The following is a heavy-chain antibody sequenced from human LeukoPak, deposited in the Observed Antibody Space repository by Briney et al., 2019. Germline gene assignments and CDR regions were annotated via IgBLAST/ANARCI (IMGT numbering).Heavy chain of an antibody. V-gene: IGHV3-48*03. J-gene: IGHJ5*02. CDR3: ARAPKFRLVGVPKGPFDP. Sequence: GGSLRLSCAASGFTFSNYEMNWVRQAPGRGLEWVSYISSGGSLIYYADSVKGRFTVSRDNAKYSLYLQMNRLRAEDTAVYYCARAPKFRLVGVPKGPFDPWGQGTLVTVSS. CDR2: ISSGGSLI. CDR1: GFTFSNYE. D-gene: IGHD1-26*01.